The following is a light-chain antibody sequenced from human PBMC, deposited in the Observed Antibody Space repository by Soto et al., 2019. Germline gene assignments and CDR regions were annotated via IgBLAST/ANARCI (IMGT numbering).Light chain of an antibody. J-gene: IGKJ2*01. CDR1: QSVSNN. V-gene: IGKV3D-15*01. CDR3: QQYNNWPPYT. Sequence: EIVLTQSPGTLSLSPGERATLSCRASQSVSNNYLAWYQQKPGQAPRLLIYGASSRATGIPDRFSGSGSGTEFTLTIRSLQSEDYAVYYCQQYNNWPPYTFGQGTKVDIK. CDR2: GAS.